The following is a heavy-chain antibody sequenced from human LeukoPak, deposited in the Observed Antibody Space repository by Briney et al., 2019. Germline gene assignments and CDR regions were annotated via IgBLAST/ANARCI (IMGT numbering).Heavy chain of an antibody. CDR1: GGSFSGYY. Sequence: SETLSLTCAVYGGSFSGYYWSWIRQPPGKGLEWIGEINHSGSTNYNPSLKSRVTMSVDTSKNQFSLKLSSATAADTAVYYCARRANWFDPWGQGTLVTVSS. CDR3: ARRANWFDP. J-gene: IGHJ5*02. CDR2: INHSGST. V-gene: IGHV4-34*01.